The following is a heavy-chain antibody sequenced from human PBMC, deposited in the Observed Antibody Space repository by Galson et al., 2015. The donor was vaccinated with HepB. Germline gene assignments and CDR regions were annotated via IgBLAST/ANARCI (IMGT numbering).Heavy chain of an antibody. CDR3: ASLEGYSSSSGGIYYYYYGMDV. CDR1: GFTFSSYA. J-gene: IGHJ6*02. D-gene: IGHD6-6*01. V-gene: IGHV3-30-3*01. Sequence: SLRLSCAASGFTFSSYAMHWVRQAPGKGLEWVAVISYDGSNKYYADSVKGRFTISRDNSKNTLYLQMNSLRAEDTAVYYCASLEGYSSSSGGIYYYYYGMDVWGQGTTVTVSS. CDR2: ISYDGSNK.